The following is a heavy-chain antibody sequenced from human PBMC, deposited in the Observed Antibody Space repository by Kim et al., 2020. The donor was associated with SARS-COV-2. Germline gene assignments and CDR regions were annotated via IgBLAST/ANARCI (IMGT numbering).Heavy chain of an antibody. D-gene: IGHD3-22*01. CDR2: IWYDGSNK. J-gene: IGHJ4*02. CDR3: ARDVVGPYYYDSSGYFSWSY. Sequence: GGSLRLSCAASGFTFSSYGMHWVRQAPGKGLEWVAVIWYDGSNKYYADSVKGRFTISRDNSKNTLYLQMNSLRAEDTAVYYCARDVVGPYYYDSSGYFSWSYWGQGTLVTVSS. CDR1: GFTFSSYG. V-gene: IGHV3-33*01.